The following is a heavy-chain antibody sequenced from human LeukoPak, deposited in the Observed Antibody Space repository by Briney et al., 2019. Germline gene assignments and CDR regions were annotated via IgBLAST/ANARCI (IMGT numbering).Heavy chain of an antibody. CDR3: ARDAAAGTGDYYCYYYMDV. Sequence: ASVKVSCKASGYTFTGYYMHWVRQAPGQGLEWMGWINPNSGGTNYAQKFQGRVTMTRDTSISTAYMELSRLRSDDTAVYYCARDAAAGTGDYYCYYYMDVWGKGTTVTVSS. J-gene: IGHJ6*03. CDR1: GYTFTGYY. CDR2: INPNSGGT. D-gene: IGHD6-13*01. V-gene: IGHV1-2*02.